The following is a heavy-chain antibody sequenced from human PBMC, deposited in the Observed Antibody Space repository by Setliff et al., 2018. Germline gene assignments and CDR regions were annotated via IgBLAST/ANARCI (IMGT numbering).Heavy chain of an antibody. CDR3: ARRWDFGYFDY. J-gene: IGHJ4*02. CDR1: GYTFTSYG. Sequence: RASVKVSCKASGYTFTSYGFSWVRQAPGQGLEWMGWISVYNGKTNYAQKFQGRVTITTDESTSTAYMELSSLRSEDTAVYYCARRWDFGYFDYWGQGTLVTVSS. D-gene: IGHD1-26*01. V-gene: IGHV1-18*01. CDR2: ISVYNGKT.